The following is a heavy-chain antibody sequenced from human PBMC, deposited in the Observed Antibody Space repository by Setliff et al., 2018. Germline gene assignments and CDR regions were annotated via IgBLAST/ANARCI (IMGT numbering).Heavy chain of an antibody. D-gene: IGHD3-3*01. CDR1: GGSITSRSYY. Sequence: PSETLSLTCSVSGGSITSRSYYWGWIRQSPGKGLEWLGTIYCSGTTYYNSSLRSRVSISTDTSKNEFSLRLSSVTAADTAVYYCVKPTWAGEVSSPFAFWFESWGQGTLVTVSS. CDR2: IYCSGTT. J-gene: IGHJ5*01. CDR3: VKPTWAGEVSSPFAFWFES. V-gene: IGHV4-39*01.